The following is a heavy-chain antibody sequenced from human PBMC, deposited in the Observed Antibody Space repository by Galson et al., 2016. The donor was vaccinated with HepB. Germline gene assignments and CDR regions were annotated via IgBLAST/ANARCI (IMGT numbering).Heavy chain of an antibody. D-gene: IGHD6-19*01. V-gene: IGHV4-39*07. CDR3: AREGIAVAGNPSRYHHYYYGMDV. J-gene: IGHJ6*02. Sequence: ETLSLTCTVSGGSFNSGSYYWGWIRQPPGKGLEWIGSIYYSGTTYYNPSLKSRVTISGDTSKSQFSLRRSSVTAADTAVYYCAREGIAVAGNPSRYHHYYYGMDVWGQGTTVTVSS. CDR2: IYYSGTT. CDR1: GGSFNSGSYY.